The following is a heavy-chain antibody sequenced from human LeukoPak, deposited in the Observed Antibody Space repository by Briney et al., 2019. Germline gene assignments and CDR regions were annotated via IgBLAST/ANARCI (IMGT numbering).Heavy chain of an antibody. CDR3: ARAQETVAIDY. D-gene: IGHD5-12*01. CDR2: INHSGST. J-gene: IGHJ4*02. Sequence: SETLSLTCAVYGGSFSGYYWSWIRQPPGKGLEWIGDINHSGSTNYSPSLKSRVTVSVDTSKNQFSLKMRSVTAADTAVYYCARAQETVAIDYWGQGTLVTVSS. CDR1: GGSFSGYY. V-gene: IGHV4-34*01.